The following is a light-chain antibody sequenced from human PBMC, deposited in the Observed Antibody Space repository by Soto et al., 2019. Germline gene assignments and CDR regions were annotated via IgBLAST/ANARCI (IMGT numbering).Light chain of an antibody. V-gene: IGLV1-36*01. J-gene: IGLJ2*01. CDR1: SSNIGKNA. CDR2: YDD. Sequence: QSVLTQPSSVSEAPRQRVTISCSGSSSNIGKNAVTWYQQVPGKAPKLISYYDDLLPSGVSDRFSGSKSGSSASLAISGLQSEDEADYYCAAWDDTLNGPVFGGGTKLTVL. CDR3: AAWDDTLNGPV.